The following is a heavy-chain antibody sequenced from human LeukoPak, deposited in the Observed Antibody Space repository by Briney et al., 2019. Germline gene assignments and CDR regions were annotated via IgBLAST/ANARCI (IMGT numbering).Heavy chain of an antibody. CDR1: GFTFSSYA. D-gene: IGHD2-2*01. CDR3: ARGYCSSTSCSSGAYYYYGMDV. CDR2: ISSSSSYI. J-gene: IGHJ6*02. V-gene: IGHV3-21*01. Sequence: GGSLRLSCAASGFTFSSYAMSWVRQAPGKGLEWVSSISSSSSYIYYADSVKGRFTISRDNAKNSLYLQMNSLRAEDTAVYYCARGYCSSTSCSSGAYYYYGMDVWGQGTTVTVSS.